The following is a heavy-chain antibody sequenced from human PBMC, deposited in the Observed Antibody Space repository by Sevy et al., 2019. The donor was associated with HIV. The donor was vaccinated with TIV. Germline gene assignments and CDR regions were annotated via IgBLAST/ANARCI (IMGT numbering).Heavy chain of an antibody. CDR3: ARVFVVVTAMKYIDL. V-gene: IGHV3-48*03. CDR1: EFIFSSYE. J-gene: IGHJ2*01. CDR2: ISSGGSTK. D-gene: IGHD2-21*02. Sequence: GESLKISCAASEFIFSSYEMNWVRQAPGKGLEWISYISSGGSTKYYAASVKGRFTISRDNAKNSLYLQMNSLRADDTAVYYCARVFVVVTAMKYIDLWGRGTQVTVSS.